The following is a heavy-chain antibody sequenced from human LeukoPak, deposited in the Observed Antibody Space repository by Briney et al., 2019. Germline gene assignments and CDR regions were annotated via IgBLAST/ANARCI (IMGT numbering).Heavy chain of an antibody. CDR1: GFTFSSYA. CDR3: AKSGSGTHRLDWFDP. D-gene: IGHD3-10*01. J-gene: IGHJ5*02. CDR2: ISDSGGST. V-gene: IGHV3-23*01. Sequence: PGGSLRLSCAASGFTFSSYAVTWVRQAPGKGLEWVSSISDSGGSTYYADSVKGRFTISRDNSKNTLYPQMNSLRAEETAVYYCAKSGSGTHRLDWFDPWGQGTLVTVSS.